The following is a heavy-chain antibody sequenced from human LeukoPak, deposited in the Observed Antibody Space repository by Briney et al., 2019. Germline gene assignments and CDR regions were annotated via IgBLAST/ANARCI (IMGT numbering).Heavy chain of an antibody. J-gene: IGHJ4*02. V-gene: IGHV3-48*01. Sequence: GGSLRLSCAASGFTFSSYSMNWVRQAPGKGLEWVSYISSSSSTIYYADSVKGRFTISRDNAKNSLYLQMNSLRAEDTAVYYCARGLLWFGELFSFGYWGQGTLVTVSS. CDR3: ARGLLWFGELFSFGY. D-gene: IGHD3-10*01. CDR2: ISSSSSTI. CDR1: GFTFSSYS.